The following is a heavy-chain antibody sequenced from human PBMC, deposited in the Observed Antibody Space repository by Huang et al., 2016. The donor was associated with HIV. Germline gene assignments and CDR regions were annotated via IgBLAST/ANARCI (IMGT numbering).Heavy chain of an antibody. J-gene: IGHJ3*02. CDR2: ISNDGSNN. CDR3: ARANDTWDAYDI. D-gene: IGHD3-9*01. Sequence: QVQLVESGGGVVQPGRSLRLSCAASGFPFNNHAMHWVRQAPGKGLDWVAVISNDGSNNYDADSVKGRFTISRDSSKSTLFLHMTSLRTEDTAVYYCARANDTWDAYDIWGQGTMVIVSS. V-gene: IGHV3-30-3*01. CDR1: GFPFNNHA.